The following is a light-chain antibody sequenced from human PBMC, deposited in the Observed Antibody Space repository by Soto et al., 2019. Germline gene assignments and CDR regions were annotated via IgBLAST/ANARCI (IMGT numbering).Light chain of an antibody. CDR2: WAS. Sequence: DIVMTQSPDSLSVSLGERATIECKSSQSVLYTSLNKNSLAWYQQKPGQPPKLLIDWASTRDFGVPDRFSGSVSGTDFTLTISRLQAEDVAVYYCQQYHSTPRTFGQGTKVEIK. J-gene: IGKJ1*01. CDR3: QQYHSTPRT. V-gene: IGKV4-1*01. CDR1: QSVLYTSLNKNS.